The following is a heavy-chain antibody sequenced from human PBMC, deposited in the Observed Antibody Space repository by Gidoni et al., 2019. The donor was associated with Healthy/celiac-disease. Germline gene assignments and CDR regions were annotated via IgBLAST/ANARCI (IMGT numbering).Heavy chain of an antibody. Sequence: EVQLLESGGGLVQPGGSLRLSCAASGFTFSSYAMSWVRQAPGTGLEWVSAISGSGGSTYYADSVKGRFTISRDNSKNTLYLQMNSLRAEDTAVYYCAKDQGIAAAGPLGMDVWGQGTTVTVSS. CDR2: ISGSGGST. J-gene: IGHJ6*02. CDR1: GFTFSSYA. V-gene: IGHV3-23*01. CDR3: AKDQGIAAAGPLGMDV. D-gene: IGHD6-13*01.